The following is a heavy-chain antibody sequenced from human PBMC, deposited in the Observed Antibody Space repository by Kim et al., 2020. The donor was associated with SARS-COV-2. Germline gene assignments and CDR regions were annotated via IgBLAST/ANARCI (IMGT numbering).Heavy chain of an antibody. CDR3: ARRLGGKGYFDS. Sequence: GESLKISCKGSGYRFSTYGIGWVRQMPGKGLEWMGLIFPADSDITYSPSFRGQVTLSADKSIDTAYLQFSSLKASDTATYFCARRLGGKGYFDSWGQGTL. CDR1: GYRFSTYG. J-gene: IGHJ4*02. V-gene: IGHV5-51*01. D-gene: IGHD3-9*01. CDR2: IFPADSDI.